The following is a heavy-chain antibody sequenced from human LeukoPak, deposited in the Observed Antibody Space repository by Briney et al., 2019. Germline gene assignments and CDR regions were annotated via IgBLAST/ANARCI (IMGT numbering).Heavy chain of an antibody. D-gene: IGHD5/OR15-5a*01. CDR3: ARGDGVYVY. CDR1: GFTFSSYE. J-gene: IGHJ4*02. V-gene: IGHV3-53*01. Sequence: PGGSLRLSCAASGFTFSSYEMNWVRQAPGQGLEWVSVIYFGGTTYYADSVKGRFTISRDNSKNTVYLQMNSLRVEDTAVYYCARGDGVYVYWGQGTLVTVSS. CDR2: IYFGGTT.